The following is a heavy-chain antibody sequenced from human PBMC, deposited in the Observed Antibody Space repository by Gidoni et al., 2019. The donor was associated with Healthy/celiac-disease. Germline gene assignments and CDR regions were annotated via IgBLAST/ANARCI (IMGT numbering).Heavy chain of an antibody. Sequence: LGRTYYRSKWYNDYAVSVKSRITINPDTSKNQFSLQLNSVTPEDTAVYYCARDSSGWGYDAFDIWGQGTMVTVSS. V-gene: IGHV6-1*01. CDR2: TYYRSKWYN. CDR3: ARDSSGWGYDAFDI. D-gene: IGHD6-19*01. J-gene: IGHJ3*02.